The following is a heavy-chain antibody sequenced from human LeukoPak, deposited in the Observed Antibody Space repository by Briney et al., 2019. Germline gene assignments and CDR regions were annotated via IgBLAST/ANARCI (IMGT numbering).Heavy chain of an antibody. CDR2: IKQDGSEK. D-gene: IGHD1-1*01. CDR3: ARDLTSTTVRTPMDV. V-gene: IGHV3-7*01. J-gene: IGHJ6*02. Sequence: GGSLRLSCAASGFTFSSYWMSWVRQAPGKGLEWVANIKQDGSEKYYVDSVKGRFTISRDNAKNSLYLQMNSLRAEDTAVYYCARDLTSTTVRTPMDVWGQGTTVTVSS. CDR1: GFTFSSYW.